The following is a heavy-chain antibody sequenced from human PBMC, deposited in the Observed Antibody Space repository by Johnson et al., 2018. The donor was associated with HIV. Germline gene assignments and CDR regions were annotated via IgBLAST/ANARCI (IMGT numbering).Heavy chain of an antibody. CDR2: ISGSCGSP. CDR3: ARESRDGPNLRAFDI. D-gene: IGHD5-24*01. J-gene: IGHJ3*02. Sequence: VQLVESGGGLVQPGGSLRLSCAASGFTFSSYAMSWVRQAPGKGLEWVSAISGSCGSPYYADSVKGRFTISRDNSKNTLYLQMNSLRAEDTAVYFCARESRDGPNLRAFDIWGQGTTVIVSS. V-gene: IGHV3-23*04. CDR1: GFTFSSYA.